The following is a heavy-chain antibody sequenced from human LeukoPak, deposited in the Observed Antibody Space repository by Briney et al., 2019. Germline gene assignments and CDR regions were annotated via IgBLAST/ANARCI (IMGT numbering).Heavy chain of an antibody. D-gene: IGHD3-10*01. J-gene: IGHJ4*02. Sequence: SETLSLTCTVSGASIDTYDLSWIRQPPGKGLEWIGYIYYSETTSYNTSLKTRVTISIDTSKNQFSLKLSSVNAADTAVYYCARVLRPMASQYYFDYWGQGTLVSVS. CDR3: ARVLRPMASQYYFDY. V-gene: IGHV4-59*01. CDR1: GASIDTYD. CDR2: IYYSETT.